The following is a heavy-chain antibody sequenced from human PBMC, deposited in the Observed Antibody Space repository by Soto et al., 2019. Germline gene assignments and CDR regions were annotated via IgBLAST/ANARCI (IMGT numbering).Heavy chain of an antibody. V-gene: IGHV3-66*01. CDR2: IDSGGST. J-gene: IGHJ4*02. CDR1: GFTVSSNY. Sequence: EVHLVESGGGLVQPGGSLRLSCAASGFTVSSNYMSWVRQAPGKGLEWVSVIDSGGSTYYADSVKDRFTISRDNSKNTLYLQMNSLRAKDTAVYYCASGGGAGYHDGYWGQGTLVTVST. D-gene: IGHD3-9*01. CDR3: ASGGGAGYHDGY.